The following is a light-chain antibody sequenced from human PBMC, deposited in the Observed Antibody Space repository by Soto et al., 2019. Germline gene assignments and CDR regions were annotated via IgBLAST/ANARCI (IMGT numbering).Light chain of an antibody. Sequence: EIVSTQSPGTLSLSPGERATLSCRASQSVSSSYLAWYQQKPGQASRLLIYGASSRATGIPDRFSGSGSGTDFTLTISRLEPEDFAVYYCQQYGSSPWTFGQGTKVEIK. CDR3: QQYGSSPWT. J-gene: IGKJ1*01. V-gene: IGKV3-20*01. CDR2: GAS. CDR1: QSVSSSY.